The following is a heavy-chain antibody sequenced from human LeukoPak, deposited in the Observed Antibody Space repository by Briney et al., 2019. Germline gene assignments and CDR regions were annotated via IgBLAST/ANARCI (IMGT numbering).Heavy chain of an antibody. CDR2: MNPNSGNT. Sequence: ASVKVSCKASGYTFTSYDINWVRQATGQGLEWMGWMNPNSGNTGYAQKFQGRVTITRNTSISTAYMELSSLRSEDTAVYYCARAGGSGSPYLYYYYYYMDVWGKGTTVTVSS. CDR3: ARAGGSGSPYLYYYYYYMDV. CDR1: GYTFTSYD. V-gene: IGHV1-8*03. D-gene: IGHD3-10*01. J-gene: IGHJ6*03.